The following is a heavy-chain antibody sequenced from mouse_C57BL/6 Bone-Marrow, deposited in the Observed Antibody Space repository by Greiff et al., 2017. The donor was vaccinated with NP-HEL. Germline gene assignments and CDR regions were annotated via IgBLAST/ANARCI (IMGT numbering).Heavy chain of an antibody. CDR2: IDPSASYT. J-gene: IGHJ2*01. CDR1: GYTFTSYW. V-gene: IGHV1-50*01. CDR3: ARGDY. Sequence: QVQLQQPGAELVKPGASVTLSCKASGYTFTSYWMHWVKQRPGQGLEWIGDIDPSASYTNYNQKFKGKATVTVDTSSSTAYMQLSSLTSEDSAVYYCARGDYWGQGTTLTVSS.